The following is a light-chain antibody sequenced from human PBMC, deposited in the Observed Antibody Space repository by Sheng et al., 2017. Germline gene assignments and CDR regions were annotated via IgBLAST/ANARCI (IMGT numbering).Light chain of an antibody. CDR1: QSVSSTY. CDR3: QQYGSSPPHT. Sequence: EIVLTQSPGTLSLSPGERATLSCRASQSVSSTYLAWYQQKPGQAPRLLIYGASSRATGIPDRFSGGGSGTDFTLTISRLEPEDFALYYCQQYGSSPPHTFGQGTNLEI. CDR2: GAS. V-gene: IGKV3-20*01. J-gene: IGKJ2*01.